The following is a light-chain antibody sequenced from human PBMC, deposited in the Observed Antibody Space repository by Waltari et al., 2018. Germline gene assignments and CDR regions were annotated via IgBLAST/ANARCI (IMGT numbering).Light chain of an antibody. CDR2: EVS. J-gene: IGKJ4*01. CDR3: MLGVHLPLT. V-gene: IGKV2-29*03. Sequence: DIVMTQTPPSLSVPPGQPPSISCTSRQSLLHREGKTYLDWYLQRPGQSPQLLISEVSSRFSGVPDRFSGSGSGTDFTLKISRVEDEDVGLYYCMLGVHLPLTFGVGTKLEIQ. CDR1: QSLLHREGKTY.